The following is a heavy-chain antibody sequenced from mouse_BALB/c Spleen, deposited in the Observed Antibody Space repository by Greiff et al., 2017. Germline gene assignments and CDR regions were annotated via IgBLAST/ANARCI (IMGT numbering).Heavy chain of an antibody. D-gene: IGHD2-1*01. J-gene: IGHJ3*01. CDR3: ARDGNYWFAY. CDR2: ISSGGST. CDR1: GFTFSSYA. V-gene: IGHV5-6-5*01. Sequence: DVKLVESGGGLVKPGGSLKLSCAASGFTFSSYAMSWVRQTPEKRLEWVASISSGGSTYYPDSVKGRFTISRDNARNILYLQMSSLRSEDTAMYYCARDGNYWFAYWGQGTLVTVSA.